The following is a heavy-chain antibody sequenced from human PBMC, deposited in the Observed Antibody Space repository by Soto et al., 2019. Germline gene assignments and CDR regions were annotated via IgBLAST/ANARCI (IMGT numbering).Heavy chain of an antibody. Sequence: SETLSLTCAVYGGSFSGYYWSWIRQPPGKGLEWIGEINHSGSTNYNPSLKSRVTISVDTSKNQFSLKPSSVAAADTAVYYCARGRNDYIWGSYRFFDYWGQGTLVTVSS. CDR1: GGSFSGYY. CDR2: INHSGST. D-gene: IGHD3-16*02. V-gene: IGHV4-34*01. CDR3: ARGRNDYIWGSYRFFDY. J-gene: IGHJ4*02.